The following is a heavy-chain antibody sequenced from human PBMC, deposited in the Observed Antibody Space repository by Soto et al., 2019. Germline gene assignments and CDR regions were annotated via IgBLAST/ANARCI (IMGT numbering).Heavy chain of an antibody. Sequence: PVGSLRLSCAASGFTFINYAMTWVRQAPGKGLERVSAITGSSGTTYYADSVKGRFTISRDNSKNTLYLQMSSLRAEDTAVYYCARIPKDVVAAYYLDFWGQGTLVTVSS. V-gene: IGHV3-23*01. CDR2: ITGSSGTT. CDR3: ARIPKDVVAAYYLDF. D-gene: IGHD2-15*01. CDR1: GFTFINYA. J-gene: IGHJ4*02.